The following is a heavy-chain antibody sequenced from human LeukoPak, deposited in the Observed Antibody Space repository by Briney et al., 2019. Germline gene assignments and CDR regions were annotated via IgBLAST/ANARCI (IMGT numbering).Heavy chain of an antibody. V-gene: IGHV1-69*13. CDR2: IIPIFGTA. D-gene: IGHD5-18*01. CDR1: GGTFSSYA. Sequence: ASVKVSCKASGGTFSSYAISWVRQAPGQGLEWMGGIIPIFGTANYAQKFQGRVTITADESTSTAYMELSSLRSEDTAVYYCARGVGYSYGYRLYFDYWGQGTLVTVSS. J-gene: IGHJ4*02. CDR3: ARGVGYSYGYRLYFDY.